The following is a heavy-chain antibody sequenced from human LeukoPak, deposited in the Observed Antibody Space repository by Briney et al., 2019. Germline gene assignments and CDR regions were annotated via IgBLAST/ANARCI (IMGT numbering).Heavy chain of an antibody. V-gene: IGHV5-51*01. D-gene: IGHD6-13*01. CDR3: ARGVEAAGDGLDI. Sequence: GESLKISCKGSGYSFSSYWIGWGRQMPGKGLGWMGIIYPGDSDTRYGPSFQGQVNISAEKYFSTAYLQWSSMKASDTAMYYCARGVEAAGDGLDIWGQGTMVTVSS. CDR1: GYSFSSYW. J-gene: IGHJ3*02. CDR2: IYPGDSDT.